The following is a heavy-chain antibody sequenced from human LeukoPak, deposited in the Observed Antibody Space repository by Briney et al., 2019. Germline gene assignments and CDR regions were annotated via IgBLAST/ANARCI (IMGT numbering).Heavy chain of an antibody. CDR2: IKEDGSDK. Sequence: PGGSLRLSCAASGFTFSNYWMSWVRQAPGKGLEWVANIKEDGSDKNYVDPVKGRFTISRDNAKNSLYLQMNSLRADDTAVYYYASSFRDREEKIDYWGQGTLVTVSS. CDR3: ASSFRDREEKIDY. J-gene: IGHJ4*02. CDR1: GFTFSNYW. V-gene: IGHV3-7*01. D-gene: IGHD2-21*01.